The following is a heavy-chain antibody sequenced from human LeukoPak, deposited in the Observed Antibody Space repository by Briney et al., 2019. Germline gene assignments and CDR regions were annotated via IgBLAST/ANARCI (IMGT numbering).Heavy chain of an antibody. D-gene: IGHD3-10*01. CDR3: ARPGGYYYYYYLDV. CDR2: IKQDGSEK. CDR1: GFRFSDYW. Sequence: PGGSLRLSCAASGFRFSDYWMTWVRQAPGKGLEWVANIKQDGSEKYYVDSVKGRFTISRDNAKNSLYLQMNSLRAEDTAVYYCARPGGYYYYYYLDVWGKGTTVTVSS. J-gene: IGHJ6*03. V-gene: IGHV3-7*01.